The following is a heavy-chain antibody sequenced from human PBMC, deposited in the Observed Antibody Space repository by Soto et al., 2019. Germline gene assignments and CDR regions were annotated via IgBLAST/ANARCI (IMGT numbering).Heavy chain of an antibody. J-gene: IGHJ4*02. V-gene: IGHV4-31*03. D-gene: IGHD4-17*01. CDR1: GGSISSGGYY. Sequence: QVQLQESGPGLVKPSQTLSLTCTVSGGSISSGGYYWSWLRQHPGNGLEWIGYIYYSGSTYYNASLKIRVTIAVDTSKNQCSLKLSSVTAADTAVDDCASGLTFTNDYGSDYWGQGTLVTVSS. CDR2: IYYSGST. CDR3: ASGLTFTNDYGSDY.